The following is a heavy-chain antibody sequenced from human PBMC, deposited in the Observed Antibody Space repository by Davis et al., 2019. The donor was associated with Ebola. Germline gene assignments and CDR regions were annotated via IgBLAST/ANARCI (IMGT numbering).Heavy chain of an antibody. CDR3: TSLQEGYRSGGSHYRGRWFDP. V-gene: IGHV1-24*01. Sequence: ASVKVSCKVSGYTLSELSIHWVRQAPGKGLEWMGGFESEDGETTYAPEFQGRVTLTEETSTDTAYMELSSLRSEDTAVYYCTSLQEGYRSGGSHYRGRWFDPWGQGTLVTVSS. D-gene: IGHD2-15*01. CDR2: FESEDGET. CDR1: GYTLSELS. J-gene: IGHJ5*02.